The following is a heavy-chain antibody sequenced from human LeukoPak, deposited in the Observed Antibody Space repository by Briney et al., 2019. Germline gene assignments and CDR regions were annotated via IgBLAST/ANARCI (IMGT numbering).Heavy chain of an antibody. Sequence: WIGYIYYSGSTNYNPSLKSRVTISVDTSKNQFSLKLSSVTAADTAVYYCARATYGSGSYYNWGQGTLVTVSS. D-gene: IGHD3-10*01. CDR3: ARATYGSGSYYN. CDR2: IYYSGST. V-gene: IGHV4-59*01. J-gene: IGHJ4*02.